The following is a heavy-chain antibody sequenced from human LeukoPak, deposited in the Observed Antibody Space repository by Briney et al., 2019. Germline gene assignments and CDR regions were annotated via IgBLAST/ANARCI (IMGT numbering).Heavy chain of an antibody. Sequence: SVKVSCKASGYTFTSYGISWVRQAPGQGLEWMGWISAYNGNTNYAQKLQGRVTMTTDTSTSTAYMELRSLRSDDTAVYYCASSYCSGGSCPGDFDYWGQGTLVSVSS. V-gene: IGHV1-18*01. J-gene: IGHJ4*02. D-gene: IGHD2-15*01. CDR2: ISAYNGNT. CDR1: GYTFTSYG. CDR3: ASSYCSGGSCPGDFDY.